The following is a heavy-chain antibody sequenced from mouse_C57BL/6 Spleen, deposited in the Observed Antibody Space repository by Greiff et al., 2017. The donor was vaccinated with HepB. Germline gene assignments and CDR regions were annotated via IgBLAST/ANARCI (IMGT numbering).Heavy chain of an antibody. Sequence: DVQLQESGPGMVKPSQSLSLTCTVTGYSITSGYDWHWIRHFPGNKLEWMGYICYSGSTNYNPSLKSRISITHDTSKNHFFLKLNSVTTEDTATYYCARGYYGYDGYFDYWGQGTTLTVSS. J-gene: IGHJ2*01. D-gene: IGHD2-2*01. CDR2: ICYSGST. CDR3: ARGYYGYDGYFDY. CDR1: GYSITSGYD. V-gene: IGHV3-1*01.